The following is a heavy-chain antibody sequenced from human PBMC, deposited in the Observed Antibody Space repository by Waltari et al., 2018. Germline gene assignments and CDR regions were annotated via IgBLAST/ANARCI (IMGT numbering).Heavy chain of an antibody. CDR1: GGSISSGSYY. V-gene: IGHV4-61*02. CDR2: IYTMWST. J-gene: IGHJ4*02. CDR3: AREVSYYYDP. Sequence: QVQLQESGPGLVKPSQTLSLTCTVSGGSISSGSYYWSRIPQPAGKGQEWIGYIYTMWSTNYNPSIKSRVTISVDTSKNQFSRKLSSATASDTAVYYCAREVSYYYDPWGQGT. D-gene: IGHD3-22*01.